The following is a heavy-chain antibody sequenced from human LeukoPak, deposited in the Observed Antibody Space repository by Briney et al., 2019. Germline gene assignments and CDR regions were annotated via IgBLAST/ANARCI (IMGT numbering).Heavy chain of an antibody. CDR3: ARGMVVTATHDAFDI. Sequence: PSQALSLTCTVSGGSISSGGYYWSWIRQHPGKGLEWIGYIYYSGNTYYNPSLKSRVTISVDTSKNQFSLKLNSVTAADTAVYYCARGMVVTATHDAFDIWGQGTMVTVSS. V-gene: IGHV4-31*03. J-gene: IGHJ3*02. CDR2: IYYSGNT. CDR1: GGSISSGGYY. D-gene: IGHD2-21*02.